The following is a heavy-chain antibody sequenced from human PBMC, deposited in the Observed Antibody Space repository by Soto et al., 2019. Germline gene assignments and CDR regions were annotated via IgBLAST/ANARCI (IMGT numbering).Heavy chain of an antibody. CDR3: VRDHDFAFDT. CDR2: IRSDGTTI. V-gene: IGHV3-48*02. J-gene: IGHJ4*02. CDR1: GFTFSDNP. D-gene: IGHD2-21*02. Sequence: GGSLRLSCAASGFTFSDNPMNWVRLAPGKGLEWVSHIRSDGTTIYYADSVKGRFTISRDNAKNSLYLHMNSLRDEDTAIYYCVRDHDFAFDTCGQGTLVTVSS.